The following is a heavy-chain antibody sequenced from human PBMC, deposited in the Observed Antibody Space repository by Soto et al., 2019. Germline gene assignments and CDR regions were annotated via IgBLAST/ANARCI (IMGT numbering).Heavy chain of an antibody. CDR3: ARAAAVAAFDY. Sequence: QVQLQESGPGLVKPSGTLSLTCAVSGGSISSSNWWSWVRQPPGKGLEWIGEIYHSGSTNYNPSLKSXXTXSXXKSKTQFSLKLSSVTAADTAVYYCARAAAVAAFDYWGQGTLVTVSS. D-gene: IGHD6-19*01. V-gene: IGHV4-4*02. CDR2: IYHSGST. CDR1: GGSISSSNW. J-gene: IGHJ4*02.